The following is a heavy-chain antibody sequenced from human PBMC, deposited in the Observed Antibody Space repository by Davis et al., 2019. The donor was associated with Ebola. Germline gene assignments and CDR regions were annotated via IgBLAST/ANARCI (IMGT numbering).Heavy chain of an antibody. J-gene: IGHJ4*02. CDR2: ISGSGGST. CDR1: GFTFSSYA. CDR3: ARAGIAVAGYFDY. D-gene: IGHD6-19*01. Sequence: GESLKISCAASGFTFSSYAMSWVRQAPGKGLEWVSAISGSGGSTYYADSVKGRFTISRDNAKNSLYLQMNSLRAEDTAVYYCARAGIAVAGYFDYWGQGTLVTVSS. V-gene: IGHV3-23*01.